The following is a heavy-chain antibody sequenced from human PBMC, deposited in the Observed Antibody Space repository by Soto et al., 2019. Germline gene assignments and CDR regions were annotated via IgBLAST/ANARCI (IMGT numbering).Heavy chain of an antibody. J-gene: IGHJ4*02. CDR1: GFSFSRYG. CDR3: AKETIQVGGPNYFDY. D-gene: IGHD1-1*01. V-gene: IGHV3-30*18. Sequence: VQLVESWGGVVQPGRFLRLLCEAAGFSFSRYGMHWVRQAQGMGLEWVAVISWDGLAQYYADSVKGRFTISRDNSQSTLYMQMNRLRTDETAIYYCAKETIQVGGPNYFDYWGQGALVTVSS. CDR2: ISWDGLAQ.